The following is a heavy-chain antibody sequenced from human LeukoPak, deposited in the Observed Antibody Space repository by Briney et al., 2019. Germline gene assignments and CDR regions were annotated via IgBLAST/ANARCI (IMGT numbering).Heavy chain of an antibody. CDR2: IYTSGST. J-gene: IGHJ4*02. CDR1: GGSISSVS. Sequence: PSETLSLTCADPGGSISSVSWRWIWQPAGKGLEWIGRIYTSGSTNYNPSLKSRVTMSVDTSKNQFSLKLSSVTAAVTPVYYCARRFGAAAGDYWGQGTLVTVSS. V-gene: IGHV4-4*07. CDR3: ARRFGAAAGDY. D-gene: IGHD6-13*01.